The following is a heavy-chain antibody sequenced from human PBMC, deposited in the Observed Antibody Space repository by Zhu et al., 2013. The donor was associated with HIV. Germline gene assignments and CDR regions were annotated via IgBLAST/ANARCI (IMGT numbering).Heavy chain of an antibody. V-gene: IGHV3-23*01. CDR2: ISGSGHGT. D-gene: IGHD3-3*01. CDR1: RFTFSNYA. CDR3: AKVGTHFDFYYYYYVMDV. Sequence: EVQLLESGGGLVQPGVSLRLSCAASRFTFSNYAMNWVRQAPGKGLEWVSTISGSGHGTYYADSVKGRFTISRDNSKNTLYLQMNSLRAEDTVVYYCAKVGTHFDFYYYYYVMDVWGQGTTVTVSS. J-gene: IGHJ6*02.